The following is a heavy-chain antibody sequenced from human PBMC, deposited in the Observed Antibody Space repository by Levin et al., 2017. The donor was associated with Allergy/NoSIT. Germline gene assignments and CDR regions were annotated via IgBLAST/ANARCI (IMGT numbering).Heavy chain of an antibody. CDR2: ISSSSSYI. J-gene: IGHJ4*02. Sequence: GSLRLSCAASGFTFSSYSMNWVRQAPGKGLEWVSSISSSSSYIYYADSVKGRFTISRDNAKNSLYLQMNSLRAEDTAVYYCAREATITDFDYWGQGTLVTVSS. V-gene: IGHV3-21*01. CDR1: GFTFSSYS. CDR3: AREATITDFDY. D-gene: IGHD5-12*01.